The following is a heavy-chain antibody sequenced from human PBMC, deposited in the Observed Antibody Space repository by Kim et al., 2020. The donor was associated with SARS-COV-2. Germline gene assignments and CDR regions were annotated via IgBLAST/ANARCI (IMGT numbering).Heavy chain of an antibody. J-gene: IGHJ5*02. V-gene: IGHV1-8*01. CDR1: GYTFTSYD. D-gene: IGHD3-10*01. CDR2: MNPNSGNT. CDR3: ARGRYYYGSGRVNWFDP. Sequence: ASVKVSCKASGYTFTSYDINWVRQATGQGLEWMGWMNPNSGNTGYAQKFQGRVTMTRNTSISTAYMELSSLRSEDTAVYYCARGRYYYGSGRVNWFDPWGQGTLVTVSS.